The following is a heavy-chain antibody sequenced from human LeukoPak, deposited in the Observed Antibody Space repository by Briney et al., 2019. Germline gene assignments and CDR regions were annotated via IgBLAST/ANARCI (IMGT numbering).Heavy chain of an antibody. J-gene: IGHJ6*02. CDR3: ASDRVFYGLDV. CDR2: IKSDGRET. Sequence: GGSLRLSCAASGFTFSSYWMHWVRHAPGKGLMWVSRIKSDGRETSYADSVKGRFTISRDNARNTLYLQMNSLRPEDTAIYYCASDRVFYGLDVWGQGTTVTVSS. CDR1: GFTFSSYW. V-gene: IGHV3-74*01.